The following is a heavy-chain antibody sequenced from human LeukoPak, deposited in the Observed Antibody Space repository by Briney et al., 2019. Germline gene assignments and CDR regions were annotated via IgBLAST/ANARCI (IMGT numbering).Heavy chain of an antibody. Sequence: SVKVSCKASGGTFSSYAISWVRQAPGQGLEWMGGIIPIFGTANYAQKFQGRATITADKSTSTAYMELSSLRSEDTAVYYCAKSGYSSPLGSFHYWGQGTLVTVSS. CDR3: AKSGYSSPLGSFHY. V-gene: IGHV1-69*06. D-gene: IGHD3-22*01. CDR1: GGTFSSYA. J-gene: IGHJ4*02. CDR2: IIPIFGTA.